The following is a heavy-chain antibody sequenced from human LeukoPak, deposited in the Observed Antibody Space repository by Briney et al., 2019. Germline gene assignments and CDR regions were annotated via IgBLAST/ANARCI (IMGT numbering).Heavy chain of an antibody. CDR2: IYPDGSDT. V-gene: IGHV5-51*01. D-gene: IGHD3-22*01. J-gene: IGHJ3*02. Sequence: GESLKISCKGSGYSFTNYWIGWVRQMPGKGLEWMGIIYPDGSDTRYSPSFQGQVTSSADKPINTAYLQWTSLKASDTAMYSCARHPLDSSDYYRSDAFDIWGQGTMVTVSS. CDR1: GYSFTNYW. CDR3: ARHPLDSSDYYRSDAFDI.